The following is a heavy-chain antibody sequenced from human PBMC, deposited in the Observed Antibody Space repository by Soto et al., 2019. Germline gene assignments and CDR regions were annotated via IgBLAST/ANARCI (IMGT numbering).Heavy chain of an antibody. J-gene: IGHJ4*02. Sequence: PGWSLRLSCASSVFTFISYEMNWVRQAPGKGLEWVSYISSSGSTIYYADSVKGRFTISRDNAKNSLYLQMNSLRAEDTAVYYCARDYYDSSGYYYLDYWGQGTLVTVSS. CDR2: ISSSGSTI. V-gene: IGHV3-48*03. D-gene: IGHD3-22*01. CDR1: VFTFISYE. CDR3: ARDYYDSSGYYYLDY.